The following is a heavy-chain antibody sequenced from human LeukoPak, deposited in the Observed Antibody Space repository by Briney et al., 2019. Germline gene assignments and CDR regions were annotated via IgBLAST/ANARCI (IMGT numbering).Heavy chain of an antibody. V-gene: IGHV3-23*01. D-gene: IGHD5-24*01. CDR3: AKERYNAVRNFDY. CDR1: GFTFSSDA. J-gene: IGHJ4*02. Sequence: GGSLRLSCAASGFTFSSDAMSSVRQAPGKGLEWVSGISGGGGSTDYGDSVKGRFTISRDNSNNTLYLQMNSLRAEDKAVYYCAKERYNAVRNFDYWGQGTLVTVSS. CDR2: ISGGGGST.